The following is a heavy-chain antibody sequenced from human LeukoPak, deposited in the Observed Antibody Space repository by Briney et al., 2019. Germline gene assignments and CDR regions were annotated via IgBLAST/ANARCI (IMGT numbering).Heavy chain of an antibody. CDR1: GYTLTELS. J-gene: IGHJ6*02. CDR2: FDPGDGET. Sequence: ASVKVSCKVSGYTLTELSMHWVRQAPGKGLEWMGGFDPGDGETIYAQKFQGRVTMTEDTSTDTAYMELSSLRSEDTAVYYCATGAAVAGTFSYYYGMDVWGQGTTVTVSS. V-gene: IGHV1-24*01. CDR3: ATGAAVAGTFSYYYGMDV. D-gene: IGHD6-19*01.